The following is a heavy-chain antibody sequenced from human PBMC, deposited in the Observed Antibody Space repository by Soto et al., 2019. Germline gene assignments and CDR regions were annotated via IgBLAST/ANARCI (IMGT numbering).Heavy chain of an antibody. Sequence: GASVKVSCKASGYTFTGYYMHWVRQAPGQGLERMGWINPNSGGTNYAKKYQGWVTMTRDTSISTAYMELSRLRSDDTAVYYCVRDRVDTAMVKYYYYGTDVWGQGTTVTVSS. CDR2: INPNSGGT. D-gene: IGHD5-18*01. CDR3: VRDRVDTAMVKYYYYGTDV. CDR1: GYTFTGYY. V-gene: IGHV1-2*04. J-gene: IGHJ6*02.